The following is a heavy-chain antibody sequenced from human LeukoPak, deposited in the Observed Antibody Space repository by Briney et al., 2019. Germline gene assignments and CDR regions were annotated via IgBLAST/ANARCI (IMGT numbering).Heavy chain of an antibody. CDR2: IYPADSET. CDR3: AKLLGTVVVVAATSGAFDI. Sequence: GESLKISCKVSGYTFANYWIGWVRQMPGKGLEWMGIIYPADSETRYSPSFQGQVTISVDKSISTAYLQWSSLKASDTAMYYCAKLLGTVVVVAATSGAFDIWGQGTMVTVSS. D-gene: IGHD2-15*01. CDR1: GYTFANYW. V-gene: IGHV5-51*01. J-gene: IGHJ3*02.